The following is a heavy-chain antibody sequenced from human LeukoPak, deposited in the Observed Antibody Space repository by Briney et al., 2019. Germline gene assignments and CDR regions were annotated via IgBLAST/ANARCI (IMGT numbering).Heavy chain of an antibody. J-gene: IGHJ5*02. Sequence: GGSLRLSCAASGFTVSTNYMNWVRQAPGKGLEWVSVIYRGGTTYYADSVKGRFTISRDNSKNTVYLQMNSLRAEDTAVYYCARSYSGSLNWFDPWGQGTLVTVSS. CDR3: ARSYSGSLNWFDP. D-gene: IGHD1-26*01. CDR2: IYRGGTT. CDR1: GFTVSTNY. V-gene: IGHV3-53*01.